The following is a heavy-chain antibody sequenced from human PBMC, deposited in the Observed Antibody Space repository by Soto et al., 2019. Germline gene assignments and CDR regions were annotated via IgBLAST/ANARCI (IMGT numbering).Heavy chain of an antibody. D-gene: IGHD2-2*01. CDR2: ISGGSGVE. Sequence: EVQLLESGGGLVQPGGSLRLSCAASGFTFSSYAMSWVRQAPGKGLEWVSTISGGSGVEYYAVPVKGRFTISRDNAKNTLYLQMSSLRAEDTAVYYCAKFSNWGYCSSDRCQPTPFDYWGQGTLVTVSS. CDR1: GFTFSSYA. CDR3: AKFSNWGYCSSDRCQPTPFDY. J-gene: IGHJ4*02. V-gene: IGHV3-23*01.